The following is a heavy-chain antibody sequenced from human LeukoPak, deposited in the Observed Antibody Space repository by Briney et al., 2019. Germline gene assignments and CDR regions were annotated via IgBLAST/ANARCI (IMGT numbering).Heavy chain of an antibody. V-gene: IGHV1-2*02. CDR1: GYTFTGYY. Sequence: GASVKVSCKASGYTFTGYYMHWVRQAPGQGLEWMGWINPNSGGTNYAQKFQGRVTMTRDTSISTAYMELSRLRSDDTAVYYCARDYLPRYCSSTSCYRVVAPVGYWVQGTLVTVSS. CDR2: INPNSGGT. CDR3: ARDYLPRYCSSTSCYRVVAPVGY. D-gene: IGHD2-2*01. J-gene: IGHJ4*02.